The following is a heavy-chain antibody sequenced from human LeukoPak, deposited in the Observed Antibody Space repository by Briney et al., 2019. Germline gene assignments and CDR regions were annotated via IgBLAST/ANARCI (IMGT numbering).Heavy chain of an antibody. Sequence: PGGSLRLSCAASGFTFSSYAMSWVRQAPEKGMEWVSAISGSGGSTYYADSVKGRFTISRDNSKNTLYLQMNSLRAEDTAVYYCAKSHSGSYDRFDYWGQGTLVTVSS. CDR3: AKSHSGSYDRFDY. CDR2: ISGSGGST. J-gene: IGHJ4*02. D-gene: IGHD1-26*01. V-gene: IGHV3-23*01. CDR1: GFTFSSYA.